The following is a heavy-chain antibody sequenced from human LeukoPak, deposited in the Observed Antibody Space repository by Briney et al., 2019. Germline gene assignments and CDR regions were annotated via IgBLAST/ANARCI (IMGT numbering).Heavy chain of an antibody. CDR2: IWYDGSNK. J-gene: IGHJ4*02. V-gene: IGHV3-33*06. D-gene: IGHD3-16*01. CDR1: GFTFSSYG. Sequence: QSGGSLRLSCAASGFTFSSYGMHWVRQAPGKGLEWVAVIWYDGSNKYYADSVKGRFTISRDNSKNTLYLQMNSLRAEDTAVYYCAKAREPRKFGHYFDYWGQGTLVTVSS. CDR3: AKAREPRKFGHYFDY.